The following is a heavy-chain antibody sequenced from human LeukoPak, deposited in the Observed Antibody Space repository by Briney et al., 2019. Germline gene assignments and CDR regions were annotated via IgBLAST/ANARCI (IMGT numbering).Heavy chain of an antibody. CDR2: IKSNFNGGTI. D-gene: IGHD1-1*01. CDR1: GFTFDDYG. CDR3: TTDPPRTGGRYMAV. V-gene: IGHV3-15*01. J-gene: IGHJ6*03. Sequence: GGSLRLSCAASGFTFDDYGMSWVRQAPGKGLEWVGRIKSNFNGGTIDYAAPVKGRFIISRDDSKNTLYLQMNSLITEDTAVYYCTTDPPRTGGRYMAVWGKGTTVTVSS.